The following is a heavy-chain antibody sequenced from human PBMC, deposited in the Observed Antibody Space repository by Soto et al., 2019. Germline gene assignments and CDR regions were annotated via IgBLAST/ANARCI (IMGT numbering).Heavy chain of an antibody. Sequence: GGSLRLSCAASGFTFSSYAMSWVRQAPGKGLEWVSAISGSGGSTYYADSVKGRFTISRDNSKNTLYLQMNSLRAEDTAVSYSAKGHPGSYYYEFGYWGQGTLVTVSS. CDR2: ISGSGGST. CDR3: AKGHPGSYYYEFGY. CDR1: GFTFSSYA. D-gene: IGHD1-26*01. V-gene: IGHV3-23*01. J-gene: IGHJ4*02.